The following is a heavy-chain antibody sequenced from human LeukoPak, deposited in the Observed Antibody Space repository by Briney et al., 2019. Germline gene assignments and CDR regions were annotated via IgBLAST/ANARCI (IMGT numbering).Heavy chain of an antibody. CDR2: IRSKANSYAT. CDR3: TVPFDI. J-gene: IGHJ3*02. V-gene: IGHV3-73*01. CDR1: GFTFSGSA. Sequence: TGGYLRLSCAASGFTFSGSAMHWVRQASGKGLEWVVRIRSKANSYATAYAASVKGRFTISRDDSKNTAYLQMNSLKTEDTAVYYCTVPFDIWGQGTMVTVSS. D-gene: IGHD6-6*01.